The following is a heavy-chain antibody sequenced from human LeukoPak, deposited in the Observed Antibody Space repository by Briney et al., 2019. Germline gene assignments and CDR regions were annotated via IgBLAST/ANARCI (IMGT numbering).Heavy chain of an antibody. CDR3: AREGVRSSWYYYYYMDV. V-gene: IGHV4-61*02. CDR2: IYTSGST. CDR1: GGSISSSSYY. J-gene: IGHJ6*03. D-gene: IGHD6-13*01. Sequence: PSETLSLTCTVSGGSISSSSYYWSWIRQPAGKGLEWIGRIYTSGSTNYNPSLKSRVTMSVDTSKNQFSLKLSSVTAADTAVYYCAREGVRSSWYYYYYMDVWGKGTTVTISS.